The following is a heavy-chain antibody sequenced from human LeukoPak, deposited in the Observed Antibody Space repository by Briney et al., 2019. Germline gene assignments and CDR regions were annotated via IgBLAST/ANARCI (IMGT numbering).Heavy chain of an antibody. CDR3: ARDPMYSSYWHDY. J-gene: IGHJ4*02. Sequence: PGGSLRLSCAASGFTVSSNYMSWVRQAPGKGLEWVSVIYSGGSTYYADSVKGRFTISRDNSKNMLYLQMNSLRAEDTAVYYCARDPMYSSYWHDYWGQGTLVTVSS. D-gene: IGHD6-6*01. CDR1: GFTVSSNY. CDR2: IYSGGST. V-gene: IGHV3-66*01.